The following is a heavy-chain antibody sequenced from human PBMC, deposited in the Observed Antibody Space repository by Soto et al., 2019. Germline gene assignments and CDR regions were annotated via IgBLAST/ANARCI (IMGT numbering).Heavy chain of an antibody. V-gene: IGHV4-31*03. CDR3: ARDLTSYGMDV. CDR2: IYYSGST. CDR1: GGSINSGGYY. J-gene: IGHJ6*02. D-gene: IGHD3-9*01. Sequence: QVQLQESGPGLVKPSQTLSLTCTVSGGSINSGGYYWSWIRQHPGKGLEWIGYIYYSGSTYYNPSLKSRVTLSVDTTKNQFSLKLSSVTAADTAVYYCARDLTSYGMDVWGQGTTVTVSS.